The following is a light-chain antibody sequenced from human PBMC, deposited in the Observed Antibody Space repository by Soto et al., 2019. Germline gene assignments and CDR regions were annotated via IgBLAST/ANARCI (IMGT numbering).Light chain of an antibody. Sequence: EIVVTQSTATLSVSPGERATLSCRASQSVNTNFAWYQQKPGQAPRLLIYGASTRATGIPARFSGSGSGTEFTLTISSLQSEDFAVYYCQQYNNWPSWTFGQGSKVAIK. CDR3: QQYNNWPSWT. J-gene: IGKJ1*01. CDR2: GAS. CDR1: QSVNTN. V-gene: IGKV3-15*01.